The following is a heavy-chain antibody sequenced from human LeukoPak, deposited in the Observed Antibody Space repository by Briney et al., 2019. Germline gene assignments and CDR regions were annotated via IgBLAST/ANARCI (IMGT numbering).Heavy chain of an antibody. V-gene: IGHV4-61*08. CDR2: IYYTGRT. Sequence: SETLSLTCAVSGGSVSSSGYYWSWIRQPPGKGLEWIAYIYYTGRTNYNPSLKSRDTISLDTSNSQFSLKLSSVTAADTAVYYCAREGGFYRPLDYSGQGTLVTVSS. D-gene: IGHD6-25*01. CDR3: AREGGFYRPLDY. J-gene: IGHJ4*02. CDR1: GGSVSSSGYY.